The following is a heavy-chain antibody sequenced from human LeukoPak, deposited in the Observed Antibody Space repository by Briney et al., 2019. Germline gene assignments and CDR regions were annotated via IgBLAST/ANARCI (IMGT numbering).Heavy chain of an antibody. CDR2: IWYDGNKK. CDR3: AREFCTSISCYPDY. J-gene: IGHJ4*02. CDR1: GFTFSSYW. D-gene: IGHD2-2*01. V-gene: IGHV3-33*08. Sequence: GGSLRLSCAASGFTFSSYWMHWVRQAPGKGLVWVAFIWYDGNKKYTADSVKGRFTISRDNSKNTLYLRMDSLRAEDTAVYFCAREFCTSISCYPDYWGQGTQVTVS.